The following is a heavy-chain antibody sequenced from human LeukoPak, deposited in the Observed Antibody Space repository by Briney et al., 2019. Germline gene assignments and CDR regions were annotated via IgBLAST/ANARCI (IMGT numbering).Heavy chain of an antibody. Sequence: PSETLSLTCAVYGGSFSGYYWSWIRQPPGKGLEWIGEINHSGSTNYNPSLKSRVTISVDTAKNQFSLKLSSVTAADTAVYYCARGGGSGLNYYYYMDVWGEGTTVTVSS. J-gene: IGHJ6*03. CDR1: GGSFSGYY. D-gene: IGHD1-26*01. CDR2: INHSGST. V-gene: IGHV4-34*01. CDR3: ARGGGSGLNYYYYMDV.